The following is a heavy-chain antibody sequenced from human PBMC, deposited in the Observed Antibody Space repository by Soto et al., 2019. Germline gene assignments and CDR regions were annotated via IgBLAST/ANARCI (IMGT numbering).Heavy chain of an antibody. CDR1: GYTFTSYG. J-gene: IGHJ5*02. D-gene: IGHD3-22*01. V-gene: IGHV1-18*01. CDR2: ISAYNGNT. CDR3: AKTPQYYYDSSGYYYGPTWFDP. Sequence: GASVKVSCKASGYTFTSYGISWVRQAPGQGLEWMGWISAYNGNTNYAQKLQGRVTMTTDTSTSTAYMELRSLRSDDTAVYYCAKTPQYYYDSSGYYYGPTWFDPWGQGTLVTVSS.